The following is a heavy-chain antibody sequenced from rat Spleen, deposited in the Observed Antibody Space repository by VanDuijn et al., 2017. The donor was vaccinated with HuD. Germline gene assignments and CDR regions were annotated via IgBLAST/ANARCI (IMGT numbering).Heavy chain of an antibody. CDR2: ISIGGGNT. CDR3: ARRHYGYTDYFDY. CDR1: GFTFSDYG. V-gene: IGHV5S13*01. J-gene: IGHJ2*01. D-gene: IGHD1-11*01. Sequence: EVQLVESNGGLVQPGRSLKLSCAASGFTFSDYGVAWVRQAPTKGLDWVASISIGGGNTYYRDSVKGRFTISRDNTKSTLSLQMDSLRSEDTATYYCARRHYGYTDYFDYWGQGVMVPVSS.